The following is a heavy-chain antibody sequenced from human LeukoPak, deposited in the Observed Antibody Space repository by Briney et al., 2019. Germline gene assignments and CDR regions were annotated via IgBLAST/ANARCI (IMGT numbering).Heavy chain of an antibody. CDR2: IYYSGST. V-gene: IGHV4-39*07. CDR3: ARVWPTYYYDSSGYYHPNWFDP. CDR1: GGSISSSSYY. Sequence: SETLSLTCTVSGGSISSSSYYWGWIRQPPGKGLEWIGSIYYSGSTYYNPSLKSRVTISVDTSKNQFSLKLSSVTAADTAVYYCARVWPTYYYDSSGYYHPNWFDPWGQGTLVTVSS. J-gene: IGHJ5*02. D-gene: IGHD3-22*01.